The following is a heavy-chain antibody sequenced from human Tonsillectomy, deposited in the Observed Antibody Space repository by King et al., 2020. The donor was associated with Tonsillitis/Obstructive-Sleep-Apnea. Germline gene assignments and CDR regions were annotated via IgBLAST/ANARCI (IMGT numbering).Heavy chain of an antibody. CDR1: GYMFNIYW. J-gene: IGHJ4*02. Sequence: VQLVESGAEMKKPGESLKISCKGSGYMFNIYWIGWVRQMPGKGLEWMGIIYPDDSDTRYSPSFQGQVTMSADKSISTAYLQWDSLKASDTAIYYCARQGYGDYESFDYWGQGTLVTVSS. CDR3: ARQGYGDYESFDY. D-gene: IGHD4-17*01. CDR2: IYPDDSDT. V-gene: IGHV5-51*01.